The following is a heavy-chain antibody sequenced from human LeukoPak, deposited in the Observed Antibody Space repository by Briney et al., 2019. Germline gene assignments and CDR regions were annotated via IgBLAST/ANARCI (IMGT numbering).Heavy chain of an antibody. CDR3: ARGVAAAGIRPGWFDP. CDR1: GFTFSSYW. J-gene: IGHJ5*02. D-gene: IGHD6-13*01. CDR2: IKQEGRET. V-gene: IGHV3-7*01. Sequence: GGSLRLSCAASGFTFSSYWMSWVRQAPGKGLEWVANIKQEGRETYYVDSVKGRFTISRDNAKNSLYLQMNSLRAEDTAVYYCARGVAAAGIRPGWFDPWGQGTLVTVSS.